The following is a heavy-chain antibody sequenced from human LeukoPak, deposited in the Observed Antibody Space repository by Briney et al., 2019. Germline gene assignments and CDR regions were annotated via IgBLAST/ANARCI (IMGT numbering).Heavy chain of an antibody. V-gene: IGHV4-59*01. Sequence: SETLSLTCTVSGASISPDCWSWLRQPPGKGLEWIGYVHHTGTTRYNPSLNSRVTISVDTSQNQFSLRLRSVTATDTAVYYCARGAGWYGSWGQGTLVAVSS. J-gene: IGHJ5*01. CDR1: GASISPDC. CDR2: VHHTGTT. CDR3: ARGAGWYGS.